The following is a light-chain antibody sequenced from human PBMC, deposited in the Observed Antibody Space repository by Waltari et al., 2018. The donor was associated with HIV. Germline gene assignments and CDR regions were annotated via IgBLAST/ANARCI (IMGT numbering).Light chain of an antibody. V-gene: IGKV3-11*01. CDR2: DTS. CDR1: QSVRSY. CDR3: QQRSSWPLT. J-gene: IGKJ1*01. Sequence: TQSPSTLSASVGDRVTITCRASQSVRSYLAWYQQRPDRAPRLLIYDTSNRATGIPARFSGSGSGTDFTLTISSLEPEDFAVYYCQQRSSWPLTLGQGTNVEFK.